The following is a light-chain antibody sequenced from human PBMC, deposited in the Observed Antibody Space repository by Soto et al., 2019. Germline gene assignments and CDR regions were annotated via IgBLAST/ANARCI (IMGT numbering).Light chain of an antibody. CDR2: GAS. V-gene: IGKV3-20*01. Sequence: EIVLTQSPGTLSLSPGERATLSCRASQSVRKNSLAWFQQKPGQAPRLLIYGASTRATGIPDRFSGSGSGKDFTLTITRLEPEDFAVYYCQQYTDLPRTFGQGTKVEIK. CDR1: QSVRKNS. CDR3: QQYTDLPRT. J-gene: IGKJ1*01.